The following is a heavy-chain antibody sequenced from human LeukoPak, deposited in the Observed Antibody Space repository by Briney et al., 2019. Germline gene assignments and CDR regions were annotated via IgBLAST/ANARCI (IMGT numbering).Heavy chain of an antibody. Sequence: GGSLRLSCAASRFTFSYYWMDWVRQAPGKGLEWVANMNQDGSERYLVDSVRGRFTISRDNAKNSLYLQMNSLSAEDTAVYYCARGGAAVDYWGQGTLVTVSS. CDR3: ARGGAAVDY. J-gene: IGHJ4*02. CDR1: RFTFSYYW. CDR2: MNQDGSER. D-gene: IGHD6-13*01. V-gene: IGHV3-7*01.